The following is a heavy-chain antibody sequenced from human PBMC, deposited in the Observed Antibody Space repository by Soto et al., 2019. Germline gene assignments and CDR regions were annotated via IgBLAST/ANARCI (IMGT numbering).Heavy chain of an antibody. CDR1: GFTFSSYG. Sequence: QVQLVESGGGVVQPGRSLRLSCAASGFTFSSYGMHWVRQAPGKGLEWVAVISYDGSNKYYADSVKGRFIISRDNSKNTLYLQMNSLRAEDTAVYYCAKESGPTDYYYYYYGMDVWGQGTTVTVSS. J-gene: IGHJ6*02. CDR2: ISYDGSNK. CDR3: AKESGPTDYYYYYYGMDV. D-gene: IGHD3-3*01. V-gene: IGHV3-30*18.